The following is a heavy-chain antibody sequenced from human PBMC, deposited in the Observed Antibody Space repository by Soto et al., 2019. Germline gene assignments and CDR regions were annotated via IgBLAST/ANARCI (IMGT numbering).Heavy chain of an antibody. J-gene: IGHJ4*02. CDR1: GFTFSSYG. D-gene: IGHD2-15*01. Sequence: GGSLRPSCAASGFTFSSYGMHWLRQAPGKGLELVTVITNNVINKYYADSVKGRFTISRDNAKNSLYLQMNSLRAEDTAVYYCARDFYCSGGSCYDVDYWGQGTLVTVSS. V-gene: IGHV3-30*03. CDR2: ITNNVINK. CDR3: ARDFYCSGGSCYDVDY.